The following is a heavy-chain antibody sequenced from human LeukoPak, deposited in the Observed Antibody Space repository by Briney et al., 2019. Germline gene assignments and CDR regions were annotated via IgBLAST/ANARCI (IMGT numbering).Heavy chain of an antibody. J-gene: IGHJ4*02. CDR3: ARSDMITFGGVIVPFDY. V-gene: IGHV4-59*01. CDR1: GGSISSYY. CDR2: IYYSGST. D-gene: IGHD3-16*02. Sequence: PSETLSLTCTVSGGSISSYYWSWIRQPPGKGLGGIGYIYYSGSTNYNPSLKSRVTISVDTSKNQFSLKLSSVTAADTAVYYCARSDMITFGGVIVPFDYWGQGTLVTVSS.